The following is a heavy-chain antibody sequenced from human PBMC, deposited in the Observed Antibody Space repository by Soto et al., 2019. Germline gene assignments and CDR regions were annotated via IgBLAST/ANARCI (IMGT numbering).Heavy chain of an antibody. CDR3: AKSAAAGVINWFDS. V-gene: IGHV3-23*01. D-gene: IGHD6-13*01. CDR1: GFTFNNYA. Sequence: GGSLRLSCAASGFTFNNYAMNWVRQAPGERLQWVSGITASDISTHYAGSVKGRFTISRDNSKNTLYLQMTSLRAEDTAVYYCAKSAAAGVINWFDSWGQGTLVTVSS. J-gene: IGHJ5*01. CDR2: ITASDIST.